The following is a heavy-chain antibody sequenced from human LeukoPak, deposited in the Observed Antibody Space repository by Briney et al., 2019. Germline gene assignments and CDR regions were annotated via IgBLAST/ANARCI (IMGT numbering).Heavy chain of an antibody. CDR1: GFTVSSNY. CDR3: ARDLGQYNDTSDNWFDP. V-gene: IGHV3-53*01. Sequence: GGSLRLSCAASGFTVSSNYMSWVRQAPGKGLEWVSVIYSGGSTYYADSVKGRFTISRDNAKNTLNLQMNSLRAEDTAVYYCARDLGQYNDTSDNWFDPWGQGTLVTVSS. CDR2: IYSGGST. J-gene: IGHJ5*02. D-gene: IGHD3-22*01.